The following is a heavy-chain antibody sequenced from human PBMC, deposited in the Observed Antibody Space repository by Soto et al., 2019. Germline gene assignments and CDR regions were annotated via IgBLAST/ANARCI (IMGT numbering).Heavy chain of an antibody. J-gene: IGHJ5*02. CDR3: ARRGYPHT. Sequence: AASVKVSCKASGGTFSSYAISWVRQAPGQGLEWMGGIIPIFGTANYAQKFQGRVTITADESTSTAYMELSSQRSEDTAVYYCARRGYPHTWGQGTLVTVSS. V-gene: IGHV1-69*13. CDR1: GGTFSSYA. D-gene: IGHD5-18*01. CDR2: IIPIFGTA.